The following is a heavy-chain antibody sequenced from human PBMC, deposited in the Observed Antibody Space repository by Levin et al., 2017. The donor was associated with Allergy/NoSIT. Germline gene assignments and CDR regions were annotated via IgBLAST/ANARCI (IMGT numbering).Heavy chain of an antibody. V-gene: IGHV3-9*01. D-gene: IGHD1-26*01. Sequence: PGGSLRLSCAASGFTFDDYAMHWVRQAPGKGLEWVSIIDWNSGKLDYADSVKGRFTISRDNAKNSVHLQMNSLRGEDTALYYCVKGFGATVPSGMDVWGPGTTVIVSS. CDR1: GFTFDDYA. CDR3: VKGFGATVPSGMDV. CDR2: IDWNSGKL. J-gene: IGHJ6*02.